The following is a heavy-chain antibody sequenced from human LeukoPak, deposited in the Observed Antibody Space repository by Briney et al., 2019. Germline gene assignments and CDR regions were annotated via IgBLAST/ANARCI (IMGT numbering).Heavy chain of an antibody. CDR3: ARGVLLWFGELGDY. Sequence: GASVKVSCKASGYTFTSYYMHWVRQAPGQGLEWMGRINPNSGGTNYAQKFQGRVTMTRDTSISTAYMELSRLRSDDTAVYYCARGVLLWFGELGDYWGQGTLVTVSS. D-gene: IGHD3-10*01. CDR2: INPNSGGT. V-gene: IGHV1-2*06. CDR1: GYTFTSYY. J-gene: IGHJ4*02.